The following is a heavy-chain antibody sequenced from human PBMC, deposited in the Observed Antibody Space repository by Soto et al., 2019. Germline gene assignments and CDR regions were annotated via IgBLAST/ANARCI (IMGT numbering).Heavy chain of an antibody. J-gene: IGHJ4*01. V-gene: IGHV1-69*13. CDR2: VTPPFEAP. CDR1: GGTFNKYA. D-gene: IGHD3-10*01. Sequence: GASVKVSCKASGGTFNKYAINWVRQAAGQGLDWMGGVTPPFEAPNYPQNFQGRLTITADESTSTAYMELSNLRSEDTAVYYCARVQGVRWFGELSHFDSRGHGTLVTVSS. CDR3: ARVQGVRWFGELSHFDS.